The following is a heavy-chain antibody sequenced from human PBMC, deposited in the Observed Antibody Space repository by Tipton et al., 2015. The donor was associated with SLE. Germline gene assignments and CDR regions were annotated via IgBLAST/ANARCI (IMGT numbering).Heavy chain of an antibody. Sequence: LRLSCTVSGGSISSSIYYWGWIRQPPGKGLEWIGTMYYTGNTYYNPSLKSRVTISVDTSKNQFSLSLSSVTAADTAVYYCARPNMLGLVLLWGRGTLVTVSS. V-gene: IGHV4-39*01. CDR3: ARPNMLGLVLL. CDR2: MYYTGNT. CDR1: GGSISSSIYY. J-gene: IGHJ1*01. D-gene: IGHD2/OR15-2a*01.